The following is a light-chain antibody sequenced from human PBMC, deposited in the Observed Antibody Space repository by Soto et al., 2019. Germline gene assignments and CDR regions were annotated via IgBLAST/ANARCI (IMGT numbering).Light chain of an antibody. CDR1: QTVSSNF. Sequence: IVLTQSPGTQSLSPGERATLSCRASQTVSSNFLAWYQEKPGQAPRLLIYGASSRATGIPDRFSGSGSGTDFTHTISILEPEDFAVYYCRQYGRSLAAAIGGGTKVDIK. V-gene: IGKV3-20*01. J-gene: IGKJ4*01. CDR3: RQYGRSLAAA. CDR2: GAS.